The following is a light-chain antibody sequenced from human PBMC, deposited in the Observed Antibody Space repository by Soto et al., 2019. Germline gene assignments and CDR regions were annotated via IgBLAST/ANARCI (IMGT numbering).Light chain of an antibody. V-gene: IGKV3-15*01. CDR1: QTINNN. CDR2: GAS. Sequence: VMTQAPATLSVSAGERATLSWRASQTINNNVAWYQLKDGQVPRLLIYGASTRATDVPARFSGSVSGTEVTLTISSLQHEDVAEYHCQQSNNWTQTFGQGTKVDIK. CDR3: QQSNNWTQT. J-gene: IGKJ1*01.